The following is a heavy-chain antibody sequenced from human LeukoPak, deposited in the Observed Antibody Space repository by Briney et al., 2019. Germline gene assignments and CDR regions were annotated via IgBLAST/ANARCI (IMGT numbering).Heavy chain of an antibody. J-gene: IGHJ6*02. CDR1: GFTFSDYY. CDR3: ARAYQGPFGVVVPSYYYYGMDV. D-gene: IGHD3-3*01. V-gene: IGHV3-11*01. CDR2: ISSSGSTI. Sequence: GGSLRLSCAASGFTFSDYYMSWIRQAPGKGLEWVSYISSSGSTIYYADSVKGRFTISRDNAKNSLYLQMNSLRAEDTAVYYCARAYQGPFGVVVPSYYYYGMDVWGQGTTVTVSS.